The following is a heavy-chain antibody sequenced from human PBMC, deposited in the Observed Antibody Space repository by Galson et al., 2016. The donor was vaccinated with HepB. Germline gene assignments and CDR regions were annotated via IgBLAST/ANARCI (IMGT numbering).Heavy chain of an antibody. V-gene: IGHV3-23*01. D-gene: IGHD1-1*01. CDR2: ISGSAGTT. J-gene: IGHJ6*02. CDR3: ARYQGLIPRFNFALDV. Sequence: SLRLSCATSGFTFGHYALSWFRQAPGKGLEWVSSISGSAGTTFYADSVQGRFTISRDKSKNTLALQMNTLRDEDTAVYYCARYQGLIPRFNFALDVWGQGTTVTVSS. CDR1: GFTFGHYA.